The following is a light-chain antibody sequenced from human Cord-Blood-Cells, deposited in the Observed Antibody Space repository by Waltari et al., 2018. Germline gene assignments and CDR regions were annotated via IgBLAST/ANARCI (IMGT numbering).Light chain of an antibody. V-gene: IGLV6-57*01. CDR1: SGSIASNS. CDR2: EDN. J-gene: IGLJ3*02. CDR3: QSYDSSNWV. Sequence: NFMLTQPHSVSESPGKTVTISCTRSSGSIASNSVQWYQQRPGSSPTTVIYEDNQSPSGVPDRFSGSIDSSSNSASLTISGLKTEDEADYYCQSYDSSNWVFGGGTKLTVL.